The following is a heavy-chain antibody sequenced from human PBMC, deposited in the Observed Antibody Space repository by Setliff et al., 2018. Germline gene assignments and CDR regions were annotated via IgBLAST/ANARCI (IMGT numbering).Heavy chain of an antibody. CDR3: ARDRSYYASGSFTKWFDY. J-gene: IGHJ4*02. CDR1: GDSINSRTNY. CDR2: IFYSGDT. Sequence: SETLSLTCTVSGDSINSRTNYWSWIRQPAGKGPEWIGFIFYSGDTNSNPSLKSRVTMSVDTSKNQFSLKLNSVTAADTATYYCARDRSYYASGSFTKWFDYWGQGALVTVSS. V-gene: IGHV4-61*10. D-gene: IGHD3-10*01.